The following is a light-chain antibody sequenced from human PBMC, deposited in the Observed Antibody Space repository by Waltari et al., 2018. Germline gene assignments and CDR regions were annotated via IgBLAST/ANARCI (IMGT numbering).Light chain of an antibody. V-gene: IGLV2-8*01. CDR2: EVN. CDR3: ASYAGGDTPYV. Sequence: QSALSQPPSASGSPGQSVTISCTGSSSDVGAYDYVSWYQQRPGKAPKVLIYEVNKRPSGVPPRFSGSKSGATASLTVSWLQAEDEADYYCASYAGGDTPYVFGTGTTVTV. CDR1: SSDVGAYDY. J-gene: IGLJ1*01.